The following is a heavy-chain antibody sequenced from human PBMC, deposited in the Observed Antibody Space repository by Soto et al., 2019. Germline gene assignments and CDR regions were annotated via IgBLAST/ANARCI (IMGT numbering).Heavy chain of an antibody. CDR2: INHRGRT. CDR3: ARHGDYEGVGY. D-gene: IGHD4-17*01. Sequence: SETLSLTCAVYGGSFSGYYWSWIRQPPGKGLEWIGEINHRGRTNYNPSLKSRVTISVDRSKNQFSLNLNSVTAADTAVYYCARHGDYEGVGYWGQGTLVPVSS. CDR1: GGSFSGYY. J-gene: IGHJ4*02. V-gene: IGHV4-34*01.